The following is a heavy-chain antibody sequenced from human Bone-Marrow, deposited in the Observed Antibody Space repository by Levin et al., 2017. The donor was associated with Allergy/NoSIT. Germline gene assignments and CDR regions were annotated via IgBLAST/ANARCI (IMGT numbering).Heavy chain of an antibody. J-gene: IGHJ3*02. CDR1: GYTITNSP. Sequence: ASVKVSCKASGYTITNSPIHWVRRAPGQSLEWVGRINADNHNTKYSENLQGRVTITRDTSASTVYMELSSLRTEDTAVYYCATIYCSGGTCYHDAFDIWGQGTLVTVSS. V-gene: IGHV1-3*01. D-gene: IGHD2-15*01. CDR3: ATIYCSGGTCYHDAFDI. CDR2: INADNHNT.